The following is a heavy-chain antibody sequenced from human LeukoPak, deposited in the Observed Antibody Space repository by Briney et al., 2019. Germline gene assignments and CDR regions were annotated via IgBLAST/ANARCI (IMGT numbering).Heavy chain of an antibody. CDR1: VGSISSSSSY. CDR2: IFYSGRT. D-gene: IGHD3-10*01. CDR3: ASFYYGSGSYYPFQIYYFDY. V-gene: IGHV4-39*01. Sequence: PETLCLTPAVSVGSISSSSSYWGWTRHPPRKGLEWIGRIFYSGRTYYNPSLKGRVTTTVDTSNNQFSLRLSSVTAADTAVHYCASFYYGSGSYYPFQIYYFDYWGQGTLATVSS. J-gene: IGHJ4*02.